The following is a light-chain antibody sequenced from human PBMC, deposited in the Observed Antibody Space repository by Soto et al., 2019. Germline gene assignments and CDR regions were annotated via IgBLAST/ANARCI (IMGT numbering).Light chain of an antibody. CDR1: QSISSY. CDR2: AAS. Sequence: DIQMTQSPSSLSASVEDRVIITCRASQSISSYLNWYQQKPGKAPKLLIYAASSLQSGVPSRFSGSGSGTDFTLTISSLQPEDYATYYCQQSYTTPNTFGQGTKVEIK. J-gene: IGKJ1*01. CDR3: QQSYTTPNT. V-gene: IGKV1-39*01.